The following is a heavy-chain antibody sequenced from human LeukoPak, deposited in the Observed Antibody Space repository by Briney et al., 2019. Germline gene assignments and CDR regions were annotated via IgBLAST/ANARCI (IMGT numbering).Heavy chain of an antibody. CDR1: GFNLNSYA. D-gene: IGHD6-6*01. CDR2: IRHDETNS. J-gene: IGHJ4*02. CDR3: AKEYTPSSPLGELDS. V-gene: IGHV3-30*02. Sequence: PGGSLRLSCAVSGFNLNSYAMHWVRQAPGKGLEWVAVIRHDETNSFYAGSVQGRFTISRDTSKKLLYLQMNSLRVEDTAVYYCAKEYTPSSPLGELDSWGQGTLVTVFS.